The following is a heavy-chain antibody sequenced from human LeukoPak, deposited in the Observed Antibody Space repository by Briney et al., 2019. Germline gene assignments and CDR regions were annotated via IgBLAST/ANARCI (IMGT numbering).Heavy chain of an antibody. V-gene: IGHV3-23*01. Sequence: GGSLRLSCAAAGFTFSHYAMHWVRQAPGKGLEWVSSIGGSGCCTYFADFVRGRFTISRDNAKNALYLQMNSLRAEDTAVYYCARRERESYNYGYPDHWGQGIVVTVSS. D-gene: IGHD5-18*01. CDR2: IGGSGCCT. J-gene: IGHJ4*02. CDR3: ARRERESYNYGYPDH. CDR1: GFTFSHYA.